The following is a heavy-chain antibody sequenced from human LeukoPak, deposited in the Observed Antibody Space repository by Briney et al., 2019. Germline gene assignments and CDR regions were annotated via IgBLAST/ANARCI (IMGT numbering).Heavy chain of an antibody. V-gene: IGHV4-34*01. D-gene: IGHD4-23*01. CDR2: INHSGST. CDR1: GGSFSGYY. CDR3: ARGHDYRGPAEAFDI. J-gene: IGHJ3*02. Sequence: SETLSLTCAVYGGSFSGYYGSWIRQPPGKGLEWIGEINHSGSTNYNPSLKSRVTISVDTSKNQFSLKLSSVTAADTAVYYCARGHDYRGPAEAFDIWGQGTMVTVSS.